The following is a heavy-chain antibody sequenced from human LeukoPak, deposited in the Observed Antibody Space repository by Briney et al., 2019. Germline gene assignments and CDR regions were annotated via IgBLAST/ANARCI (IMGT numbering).Heavy chain of an antibody. CDR1: GGSISSSSYY. Sequence: SETLSLTCTVSGGSISSSSYYWGWIRQPPGKGLEWIGSIYYSGSTYYNPSLKSRVTISVDTSKNQFCLKLSAVTAADTAVYYCARGPSGGSGSYYPFDYWGQGTLVTVSS. V-gene: IGHV4-39*07. J-gene: IGHJ4*02. CDR2: IYYSGST. D-gene: IGHD3-10*01. CDR3: ARGPSGGSGSYYPFDY.